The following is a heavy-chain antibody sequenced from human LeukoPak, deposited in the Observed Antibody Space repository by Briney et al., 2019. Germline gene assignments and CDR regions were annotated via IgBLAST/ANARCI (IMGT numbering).Heavy chain of an antibody. CDR1: GGSFSGYY. V-gene: IGHV4-34*01. Sequence: PSETLSLTCAVYGGSFSGYYWSWLRQPPGKGLEWIGEINHSGSTNYNPSLTSRVTISVDTSKNQFSLKLSSVTAPDTAVYYCARVEHIVVVTAIQNWFDHWGQGTLVTVSS. CDR3: ARVEHIVVVTAIQNWFDH. D-gene: IGHD2-21*02. CDR2: INHSGST. J-gene: IGHJ5*02.